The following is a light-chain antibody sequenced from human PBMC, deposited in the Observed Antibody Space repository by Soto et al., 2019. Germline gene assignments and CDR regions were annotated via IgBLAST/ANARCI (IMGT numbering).Light chain of an antibody. V-gene: IGLV2-14*01. J-gene: IGLJ2*01. CDR3: SSYTSSSTDVV. CDR2: DVS. CDR1: SSDVGGYNY. Sequence: QSAPTQPASVSGSPGQSITISCTGTSSDVGGYNYVSWCQQHPGKAPKLMIYDVSNRPSGVSNRFSGSKSGNTASLTISGLQAEDEADYYCSSYTSSSTDVVFGGGTKVTVL.